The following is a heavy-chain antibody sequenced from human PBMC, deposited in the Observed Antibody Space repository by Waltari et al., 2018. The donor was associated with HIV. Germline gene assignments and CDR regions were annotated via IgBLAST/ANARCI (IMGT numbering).Heavy chain of an antibody. D-gene: IGHD2-21*01. V-gene: IGHV3-23*01. CDR1: GFTFSSYA. CDR2: ISGSGGST. CDR3: AKGCGSGYYYYGMDV. Sequence: EVQLLESGGGLVQPGGSLRLSCAASGFTFSSYAMSWVRQAPGKGLEWVSAISGSGGSTYYADSVKGWFTISRDNSKNTLYLQMNSLRAEDTAVYYCAKGCGSGYYYYGMDVWGQGTTVTVSS. J-gene: IGHJ6*02.